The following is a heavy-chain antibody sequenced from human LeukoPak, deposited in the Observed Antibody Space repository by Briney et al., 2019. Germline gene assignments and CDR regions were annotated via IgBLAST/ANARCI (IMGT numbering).Heavy chain of an antibody. V-gene: IGHV1-18*01. D-gene: IGHD6-19*01. J-gene: IGHJ4*02. CDR3: ARDMAVAGEPDY. Sequence: GASVKVSCKASGYTFTSYGISWVRQAPGQGLEWMGWISAYNGNTKYAQNLQGRVTMTTDTSTTTAYMELRSLRSDDTAVYYCARDMAVAGEPDYWGQGTLVTVSS. CDR2: ISAYNGNT. CDR1: GYTFTSYG.